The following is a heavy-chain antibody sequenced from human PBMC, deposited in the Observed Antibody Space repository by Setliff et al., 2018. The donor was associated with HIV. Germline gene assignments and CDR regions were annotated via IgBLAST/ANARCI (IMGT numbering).Heavy chain of an antibody. CDR2: INSDGSTT. J-gene: IGHJ1*01. D-gene: IGHD3-10*01. V-gene: IGHV3-74*01. CDR3: AQAQTSVSGSYYQYLQH. Sequence: GGSLRLSCAASGFTLSTSWMHWVRQAPGKGLVWVSRINSDGSTTTYADSVKGRFTISRDNAQNTLYLQMNSLRSEDTAVYYCAQAQTSVSGSYYQYLQHWGQGTLVTVSS. CDR1: GFTLSTSW.